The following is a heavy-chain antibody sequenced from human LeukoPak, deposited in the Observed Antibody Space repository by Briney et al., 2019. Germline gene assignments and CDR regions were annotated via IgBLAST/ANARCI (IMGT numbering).Heavy chain of an antibody. Sequence: ASVKVSCKASGYTFTSYGISRVRQAPGQGLEWMGWISAYNGNTNYAQKLQGRVTMTTDTSTSTAYMELRSLRSDDTAVYYCARDSHLHSADAFDIWGQGTMVTVSS. CDR1: GYTFTSYG. D-gene: IGHD4-11*01. CDR3: ARDSHLHSADAFDI. CDR2: ISAYNGNT. V-gene: IGHV1-18*01. J-gene: IGHJ3*02.